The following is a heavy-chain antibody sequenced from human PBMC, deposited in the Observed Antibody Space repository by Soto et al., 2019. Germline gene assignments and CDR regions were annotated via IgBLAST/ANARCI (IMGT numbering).Heavy chain of an antibody. CDR3: ASFCSGGSCYQDAFDI. J-gene: IGHJ3*02. CDR2: IYPGDSDT. V-gene: IGHV5-51*01. Sequence: PGESLKISCKGSGYSFTSYWIGWVRQMPGNGLEWMGIIYPGDSDTRYSPSFQGQVTISADKSISTAYLQWSSLKASDTAMYYCASFCSGGSCYQDAFDIWGQGTMVTVSS. D-gene: IGHD2-15*01. CDR1: GYSFTSYW.